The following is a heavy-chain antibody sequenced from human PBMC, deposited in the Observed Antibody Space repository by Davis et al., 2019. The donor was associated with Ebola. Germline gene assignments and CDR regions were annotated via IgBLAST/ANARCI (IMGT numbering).Heavy chain of an antibody. CDR3: ARHGSKVFDY. V-gene: IGHV4-39*01. CDR1: GGSISSRSYY. D-gene: IGHD1-1*01. CDR2: IYYSGAT. J-gene: IGHJ4*02. Sequence: SETLSLTCTVSGGSISSRSYYWGWIRQPPGKGLEWIGSIYYSGATYYNPSLKSRVTISVDTSKNQFSLKLSSVTAADTAVYYCARHGSKVFDYWGQGTLVTVSS.